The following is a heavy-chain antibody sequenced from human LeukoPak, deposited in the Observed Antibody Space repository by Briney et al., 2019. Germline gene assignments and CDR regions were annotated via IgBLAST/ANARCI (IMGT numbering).Heavy chain of an antibody. D-gene: IGHD3-10*01. CDR1: GFTFSSYW. J-gene: IGHJ5*02. Sequence: GGSLRLSCAASGFTFSSYWMHWVRQAPGKGLVWVSRINSDGSSTSYADSVKGRFTISRDNAKNTLYLQMNSLRAEDTAVYYCARIGSASYGVDPWGQGTLVTVSS. CDR3: ARIGSASYGVDP. V-gene: IGHV3-74*01. CDR2: INSDGSST.